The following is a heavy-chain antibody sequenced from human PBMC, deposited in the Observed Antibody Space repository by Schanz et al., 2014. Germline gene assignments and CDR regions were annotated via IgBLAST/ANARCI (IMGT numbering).Heavy chain of an antibody. Sequence: EVQLVESGGGLAQPGGSLRLSCAASGITFSGYSMNWVRQAPGKGLEWISYISFSGNTIYYADSVKGRFTISRDNSKNTLYLQMNSLTAEDTAVYYCARGVRIDYWGQGTLVTVSS. J-gene: IGHJ4*02. CDR3: ARGVRIDY. D-gene: IGHD3-3*01. CDR2: ISFSGNTI. CDR1: GITFSGYS. V-gene: IGHV3-48*01.